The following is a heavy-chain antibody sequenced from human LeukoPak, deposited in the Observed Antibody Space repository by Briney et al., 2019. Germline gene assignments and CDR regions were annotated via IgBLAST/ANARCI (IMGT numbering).Heavy chain of an antibody. J-gene: IGHJ4*02. CDR3: ARGMGSGSYSAAYYFDY. CDR2: MNPNSGNT. Sequence: ASVKVSCKASGYTFTSYDFNWVRQATGQVLELMGWMNPNSGNTGYAQKFQGRVTITRNNSISTAYMELSSLRSEDTAVYYCARGMGSGSYSAAYYFDYWGQGTLVTVSS. D-gene: IGHD3-22*01. CDR1: GYTFTSYD. V-gene: IGHV1-8*01.